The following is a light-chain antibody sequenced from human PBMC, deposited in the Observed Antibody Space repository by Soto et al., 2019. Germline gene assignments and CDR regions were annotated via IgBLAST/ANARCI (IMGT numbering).Light chain of an antibody. V-gene: IGKV1-39*01. Sequence: DIQMTQSASSLSASVGDRVTSTCGASQSISSYLNWYQQKPGKAPKLRSCAASSLQSGVPSRVSGSGSGTDFTLTSSSLQPEDFVTYYCQQSYSTPITFGQGTRLEIK. J-gene: IGKJ5*01. CDR3: QQSYSTPIT. CDR1: QSISSY. CDR2: AAS.